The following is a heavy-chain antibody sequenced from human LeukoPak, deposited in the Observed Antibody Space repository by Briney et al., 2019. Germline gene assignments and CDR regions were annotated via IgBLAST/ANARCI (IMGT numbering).Heavy chain of an antibody. CDR3: ARASSTDGYRYFDS. CDR1: EFTFSNFW. V-gene: IGHV3-7*04. Sequence: GGSLILSCAASEFTFSNFWMAWVRQSPGNGLQWVANINRDGSEKYYVDSVKGRFNISRDNAQTSLYLQLNSLRVEDTAIYYCARASSTDGYRYFDSWGQGTLVTVSS. D-gene: IGHD5-18*01. CDR2: INRDGSEK. J-gene: IGHJ4*02.